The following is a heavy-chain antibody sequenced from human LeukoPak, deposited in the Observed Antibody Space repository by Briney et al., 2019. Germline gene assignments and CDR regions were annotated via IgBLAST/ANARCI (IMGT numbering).Heavy chain of an antibody. J-gene: IGHJ2*01. CDR1: GGSLSSGDYY. CDR2: IYYSGST. Sequence: SQTLSLTCTVSGGSLSSGDYYWRWIRQPPGTGLEWIGCIYYSGSTYYNPSLKSRVTISVDTSKNQFSLKLSSVTAADTAVYYCARESSESGRYFDLWGRGTLVTVSS. CDR3: ARESSESGRYFDL. V-gene: IGHV4-30-4*01. D-gene: IGHD3-10*01.